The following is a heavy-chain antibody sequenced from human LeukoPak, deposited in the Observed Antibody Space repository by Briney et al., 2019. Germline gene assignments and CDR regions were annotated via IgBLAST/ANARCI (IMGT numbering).Heavy chain of an antibody. V-gene: IGHV3-23*01. CDR2: ISASGGTT. D-gene: IGHD1-26*01. CDR3: ARVIVGAQQDYLDY. J-gene: IGHJ4*02. Sequence: PGGSLRLSCAASGFTFINYGMTWVRQAPGKGLEWVSGISASGGTTYYADSVKGRFTSSRDNSKNTLYLQMNSLRAEDTAVYYCARVIVGAQQDYLDYWGQGTLVTVSS. CDR1: GFTFINYG.